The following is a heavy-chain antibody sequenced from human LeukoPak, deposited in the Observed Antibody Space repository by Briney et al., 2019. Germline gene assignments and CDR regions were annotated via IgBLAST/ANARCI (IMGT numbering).Heavy chain of an antibody. D-gene: IGHD5-18*01. V-gene: IGHV3-7*01. CDR1: GFTFSSYW. Sequence: GGSLRPSCAASGFTFSSYWTSWVRQAPGKGLEWVAKIKQDGSEIYYVDSVKGRFTISRDNAKNSLYLQMNSLRAEDTAVYYCAADSYGYSWGQGTLVTVSS. CDR2: IKQDGSEI. CDR3: AADSYGYS. J-gene: IGHJ4*02.